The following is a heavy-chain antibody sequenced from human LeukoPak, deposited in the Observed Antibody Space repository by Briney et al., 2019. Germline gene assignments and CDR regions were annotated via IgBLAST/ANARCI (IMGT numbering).Heavy chain of an antibody. CDR1: GFTFSNAW. D-gene: IGHD3-3*01. CDR3: TTPIFGVVTTFDY. Sequence: GGSLRLSWAASGFTFSNAWMSWVRQAPGKGLEWVGRIKSKTDGGTTDYAAPVKGRFTISRDDSKNTLYLQMNSLKTEDTAVYYCTTPIFGVVTTFDYWGQGTLVTVSS. CDR2: IKSKTDGGTT. J-gene: IGHJ4*02. V-gene: IGHV3-15*01.